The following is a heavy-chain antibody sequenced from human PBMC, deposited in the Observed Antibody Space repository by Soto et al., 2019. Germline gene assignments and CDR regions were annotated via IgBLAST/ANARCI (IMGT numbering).Heavy chain of an antibody. CDR1: GFTFKSDW. CDR3: ARDLSPLCGGGWCDALDL. CDR2: IKGDGTKE. Sequence: EVQLVESGGGMDQPGRSLRLSCVGSGFTFKSDWMTWVRQAPGKGLEWVANIKGDGTKENYVDSVNGRFTISRDNAKTSLYLQMNSLRVEDTAVYYCARDLSPLCGGGWCDALDLWSQGTVVSVSS. D-gene: IGHD2-21*01. V-gene: IGHV3-7*04. J-gene: IGHJ3*01.